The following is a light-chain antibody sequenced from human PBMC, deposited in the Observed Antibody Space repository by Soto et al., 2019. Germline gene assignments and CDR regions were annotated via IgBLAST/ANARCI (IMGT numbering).Light chain of an antibody. Sequence: QSALTQPPSASGSPGQSVTISCTGTSSDVGGYNYVSWYQQQSGKAPRLMIFEVTKRPSGVADRFFGSKSGNTASLTVSGLQADEEADYYCSSYVGSNSSWVFGGGTKLTVL. CDR1: SSDVGGYNY. V-gene: IGLV2-8*01. J-gene: IGLJ3*02. CDR2: EVT. CDR3: SSYVGSNSSWV.